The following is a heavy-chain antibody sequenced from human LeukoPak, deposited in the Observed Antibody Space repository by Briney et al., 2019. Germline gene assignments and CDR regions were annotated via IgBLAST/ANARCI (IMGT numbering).Heavy chain of an antibody. Sequence: ASVRVSCKASGYTFTSYYMHWVRQAPGQGLEWMGIINPSGGSTSYAQKFQGRVTMTRDTSTSTVYMELSSLRSEDTAVYYCARSPEGEAFDYWGQGTLVTVSS. J-gene: IGHJ4*02. V-gene: IGHV1-46*01. CDR3: ARSPEGEAFDY. CDR2: INPSGGST. CDR1: GYTFTSYY.